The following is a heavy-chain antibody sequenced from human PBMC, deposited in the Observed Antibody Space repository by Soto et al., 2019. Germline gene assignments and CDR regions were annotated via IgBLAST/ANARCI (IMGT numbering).Heavy chain of an antibody. Sequence: GASVKVSCKASGYTFTSYYRHWVRQAPGQGLEWMGIINPSGGSTSYAQKFQGRVTMTRDTPTSTVYMELSSLRSEDTAVYYCARDETAVVTAYCFDYWGQGTLVTVSS. D-gene: IGHD2-21*02. CDR3: ARDETAVVTAYCFDY. J-gene: IGHJ4*02. CDR1: GYTFTSYY. CDR2: INPSGGST. V-gene: IGHV1-46*01.